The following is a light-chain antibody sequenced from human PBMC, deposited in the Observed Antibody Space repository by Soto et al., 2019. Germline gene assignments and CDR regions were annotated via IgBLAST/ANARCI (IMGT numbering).Light chain of an antibody. J-gene: IGKJ1*01. V-gene: IGKV3-20*01. CDR1: QSVSSSY. Sequence: EIVLTQSPDTLSLSPGERATLSCRASQSVSSSYLAWYQQTPGQAPRLLIYGTSNRATGIPDRFSGSGSGTDFTLTISRLEPEECAVYYCQQYGNSRWTFGQGTKVEIK. CDR2: GTS. CDR3: QQYGNSRWT.